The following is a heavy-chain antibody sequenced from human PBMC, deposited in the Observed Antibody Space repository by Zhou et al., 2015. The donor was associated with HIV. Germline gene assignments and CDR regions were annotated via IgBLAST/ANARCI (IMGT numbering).Heavy chain of an antibody. J-gene: IGHJ4*02. V-gene: IGHV1-69*01. CDR2: IIPIFGTA. D-gene: IGHD2-2*01. Sequence: QVQLVQSGAEVKKPGSSVKVSCKASGGTFSSYAISWVRQAPGQGLEWMGGIIPIFGTANYAQKFQGRVTITADESTSTAYMELSSLRSEDTAVYYCARGRDIVVVPAYLAPLDYWGRGNPSVTVSS. CDR3: ARGRDIVVVPAYLAPLDY. CDR1: GGTFSSYA.